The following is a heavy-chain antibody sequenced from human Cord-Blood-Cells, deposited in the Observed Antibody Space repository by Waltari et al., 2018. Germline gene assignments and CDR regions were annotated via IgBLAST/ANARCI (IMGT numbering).Heavy chain of an antibody. CDR2: INHSGST. CDR3: ARLPSPRDYYGSGSPNWFDP. J-gene: IGHJ5*02. CDR1: GGSFSGYY. D-gene: IGHD3-10*01. Sequence: QVQLQQWGAGLLKPSETLSLTCAVHGGSFSGYYWRWIRQPPGKGLEWIGEINHSGSTNYNPSLKSRVTISVDTSKNQFSLKLSSVTAADTAVYYCARLPSPRDYYGSGSPNWFDPWGQGTLVTVSS. V-gene: IGHV4-34*01.